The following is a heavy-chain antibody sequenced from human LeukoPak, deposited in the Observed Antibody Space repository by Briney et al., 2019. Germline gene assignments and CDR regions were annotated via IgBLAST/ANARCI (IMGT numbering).Heavy chain of an antibody. D-gene: IGHD6-13*01. CDR3: ATYIAAAYYYGMDV. J-gene: IGHJ6*02. Sequence: ASVKVSCKASGGTFSSYAISWVRQAPGKGLEWMGGFDPEDGETIYAQKFQGRVTMTEDTSTDTAYMELSSLRSEDTAVYYCATYIAAAYYYGMDVWGQGTTVTVSS. CDR1: GGTFSSYA. V-gene: IGHV1-24*01. CDR2: FDPEDGET.